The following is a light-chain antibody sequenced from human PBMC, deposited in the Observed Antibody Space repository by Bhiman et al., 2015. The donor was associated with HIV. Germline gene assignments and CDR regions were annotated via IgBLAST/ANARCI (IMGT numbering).Light chain of an antibody. CDR2: DVS. J-gene: IGLJ2*01. CDR3: QSYDNSLSGSV. Sequence: QSALTQPASVSGSPGQSITISCTGTSSDVGGYNYVSWYQQHPGKAPKLMIYDVSNRPSGVSDRFSGSKSGNTASLTISGLQAEDEADYYCQSYDNSLSGSVFGGGTKLTVL. CDR1: SSDVGGYNY. V-gene: IGLV2-14*03.